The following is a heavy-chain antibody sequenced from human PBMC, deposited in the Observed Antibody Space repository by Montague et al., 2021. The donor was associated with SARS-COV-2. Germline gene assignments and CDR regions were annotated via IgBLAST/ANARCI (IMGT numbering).Heavy chain of an antibody. J-gene: IGHJ3*02. CDR2: ISYIWSA. D-gene: IGHD2-2*01. Sequence: SETLSLTCTVSGGTISSYYYSWIRQPPGKALDWIGYISYIWSANYNPFLKSRVTVSIDTSKNQFSLKLSSVTAADSAVYYCARQGSYYCSSTSCYGAAHPFDIWGQGTMVTVSS. CDR3: ARQGSYYCSSTSCYGAAHPFDI. CDR1: GGTISSYY. V-gene: IGHV4-59*01.